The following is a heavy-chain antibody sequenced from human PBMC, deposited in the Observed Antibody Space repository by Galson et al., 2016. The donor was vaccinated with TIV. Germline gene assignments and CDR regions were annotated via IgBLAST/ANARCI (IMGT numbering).Heavy chain of an antibody. J-gene: IGHJ4*02. V-gene: IGHV2-5*02. CDR3: AHTVADYSDSSGWVDYFDY. CDR1: GFSLSDTGVG. Sequence: PALVKPTQTLTLTCTFSGFSLSDTGVGVGWIRQPPGKALEWLALVYGDDGKRYSPSLKSRLTITKDTSKNQVVVTMTNMDPVDTATYYCAHTVADYSDSSGWVDYFDYWGQGTLVTVSS. CDR2: VYGDDGK. D-gene: IGHD3-22*01.